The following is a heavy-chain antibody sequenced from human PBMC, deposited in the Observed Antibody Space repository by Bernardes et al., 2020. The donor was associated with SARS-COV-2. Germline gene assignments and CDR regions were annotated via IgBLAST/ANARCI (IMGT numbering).Heavy chain of an antibody. J-gene: IGHJ4*02. Sequence: SCKASGYSFTSYAMSWVRQAPGKGLEWVSAISAGGGITYYADSVKGRFTISRDNSKNTLYLQMNSLRAEDTAVYYCARDYPDPADWGQGTLVTVSS. V-gene: IGHV3-23*01. D-gene: IGHD6-13*01. CDR3: ARDYPDPAD. CDR1: GYSFTSYA. CDR2: ISAGGGIT.